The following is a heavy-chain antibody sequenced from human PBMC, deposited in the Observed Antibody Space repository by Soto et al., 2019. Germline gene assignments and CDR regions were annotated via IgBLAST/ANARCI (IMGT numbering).Heavy chain of an antibody. J-gene: IGHJ6*02. CDR2: IIPIFGTA. V-gene: IGHV1-69*13. CDR1: GGTFSSYA. CDR3: ARPLRFLEWFPYYYDGMDV. D-gene: IGHD3-3*01. Sequence: SVKVSCKASGGTFSSYAISWVRQAPGQGLEWMGGIIPIFGTANYAQKIQGRVTITADESTSTAYMELSSLRYEDTAVYYCARPLRFLEWFPYYYDGMDVWGQGTTVTVSS.